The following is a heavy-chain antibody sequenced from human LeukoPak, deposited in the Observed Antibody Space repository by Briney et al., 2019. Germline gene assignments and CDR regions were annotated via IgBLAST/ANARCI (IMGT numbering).Heavy chain of an antibody. D-gene: IGHD6-13*01. CDR3: ARGRPTTSIAAAGVNWFDL. CDR2: IIPIFSTA. J-gene: IGHJ5*02. V-gene: IGHV1-69*06. CDR1: GGTFSSYG. Sequence: SVKVSCKASGGTFSSYGISWVRQAPGQGLEWRGGIIPIFSTANYAQKFQGRVTITADKSTSTAYMELSSLRSEDTAVYYCARGRPTTSIAAAGVNWFDLWGQGTLVTVSS.